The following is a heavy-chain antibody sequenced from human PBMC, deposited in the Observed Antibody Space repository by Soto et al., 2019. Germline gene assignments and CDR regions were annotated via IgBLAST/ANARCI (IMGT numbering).Heavy chain of an antibody. CDR3: ARFVVVAASDYYYYGMDV. Sequence: SVKVSCKASGGTFSSYAISWVRQAPGQGLEWMGGIIPIFGTANYAQKFQGRVTITADESTSTAYMELSSLRSEDTAVYYCARFVVVAASDYYYYGMDVWGQGTTVTVS. V-gene: IGHV1-69*13. J-gene: IGHJ6*02. CDR2: IIPIFGTA. CDR1: GGTFSSYA. D-gene: IGHD2-15*01.